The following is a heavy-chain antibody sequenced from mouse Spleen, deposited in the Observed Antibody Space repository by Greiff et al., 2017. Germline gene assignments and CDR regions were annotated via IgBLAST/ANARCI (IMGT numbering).Heavy chain of an antibody. D-gene: IGHD2-3*01. V-gene: IGHV3-2*02. Sequence: EVQRVESGPGLVKPSQSLSLTCTVTGYSITSDYAWNWIRQFPGNKLEWMGYISYSGSTSYNPSLKSRISITRDTSKNQFFLQLNSVTTEDTATYYCARRDDPTGAMDYWGQGTSVTVSS. J-gene: IGHJ4*01. CDR3: ARRDDPTGAMDY. CDR2: ISYSGST. CDR1: GYSITSDYA.